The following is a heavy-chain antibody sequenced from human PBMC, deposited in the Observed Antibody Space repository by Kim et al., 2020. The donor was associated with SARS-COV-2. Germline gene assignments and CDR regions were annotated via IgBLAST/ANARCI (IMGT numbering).Heavy chain of an antibody. V-gene: IGHV3-30*03. J-gene: IGHJ4*02. CDR1: GFPFNSFA. CDR3: ARAVHVDYVAGEVQGSFDH. Sequence: GGSLRLSCAASGFPFNSFAMHWVRQAPGKGLEWVGVISYDALYKHYADSVKGRFTISRDSAKHIVYLQMDNLRAEDTALYFCARAVHVDYVAGEVQGSFDHGRQGTLVPVSS. CDR2: ISYDALYK. D-gene: IGHD4-17*01.